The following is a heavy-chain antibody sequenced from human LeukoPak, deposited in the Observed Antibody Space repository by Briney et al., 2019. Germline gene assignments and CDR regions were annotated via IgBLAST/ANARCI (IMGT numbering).Heavy chain of an antibody. CDR3: ATRSSGYYYGMDV. V-gene: IGHV4-59*01. J-gene: IGHJ6*02. CDR1: GXSINSYY. Sequence: SETLSLTCTVSGXSINSYYWSWIRQPPGKGLECIGFISYSGSTNYNPSLKSRVTISIDTSRNQLSLKLSSVTAADTAVYYCATRSSGYYYGMDVWGQGTTVTVSS. D-gene: IGHD6-6*01. CDR2: ISYSGST.